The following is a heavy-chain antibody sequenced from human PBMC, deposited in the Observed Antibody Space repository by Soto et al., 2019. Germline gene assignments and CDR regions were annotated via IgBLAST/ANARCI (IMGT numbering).Heavy chain of an antibody. CDR2: LSASGGST. Sequence: GGSLRLSCAASGFTFNDYPMSWVRQAPGKGLEWVSGLSASGGSTYYVDSVKGRFTISRDNSKNTLYLQINSLRAEDTAVYYCTNWDYWGQGTLVTVSS. CDR3: TNWDY. CDR1: GFTFNDYP. V-gene: IGHV3-23*01. J-gene: IGHJ4*02.